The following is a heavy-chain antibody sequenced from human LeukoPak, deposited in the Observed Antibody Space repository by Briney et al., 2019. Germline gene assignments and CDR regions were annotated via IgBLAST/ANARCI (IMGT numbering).Heavy chain of an antibody. CDR3: ARTLYIPASPYYFDY. D-gene: IGHD3-16*01. V-gene: IGHV4-39*07. CDR2: IYYSGST. Sequence: SETLSLTCTVSGGSISSSSYYWGWIRQPPGKGLEWIGSIYYSGSTYYNPSLKSRVTISVDTSKNQFSLKLSSVTAADTAVYYCARTLYIPASPYYFDYWGQGTLVTVSS. J-gene: IGHJ4*02. CDR1: GGSISSSSYY.